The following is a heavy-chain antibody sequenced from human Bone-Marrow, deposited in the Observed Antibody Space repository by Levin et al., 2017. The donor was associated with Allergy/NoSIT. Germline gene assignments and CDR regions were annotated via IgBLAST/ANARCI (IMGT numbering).Heavy chain of an antibody. J-gene: IGHJ4*02. CDR1: GYSFTSYD. V-gene: IGHV1-8*01. D-gene: IGHD6-19*01. CDR2: MNPNSGNT. Sequence: VASVKVSCKASGYSFTSYDINWVRQATGQGLEWMGWMNPNSGNTGYAQKFQGRVTMTRNTSISTAYLELSSLRSEDTAVYYCAISPPYSSGWFDYWGQGTLVTVSS. CDR3: AISPPYSSGWFDY.